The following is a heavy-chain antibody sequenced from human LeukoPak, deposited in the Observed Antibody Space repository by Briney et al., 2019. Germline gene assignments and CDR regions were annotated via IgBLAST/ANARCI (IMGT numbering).Heavy chain of an antibody. J-gene: IGHJ4*02. V-gene: IGHV3-30*18. CDR2: ISYHGTNK. CDR1: GFTFSSYG. CDR3: AKGLGYGCEFDY. Sequence: GGSLRLSCAASGFTFSSYGMHWVRQAPGKGLEWVAVISYHGTNKYYADSVKGRFTISRDDSKNTLYLQMNSLRTEDSAVYFCAKGLGYGCEFDYWGQGTLVTVSS. D-gene: IGHD5-12*01.